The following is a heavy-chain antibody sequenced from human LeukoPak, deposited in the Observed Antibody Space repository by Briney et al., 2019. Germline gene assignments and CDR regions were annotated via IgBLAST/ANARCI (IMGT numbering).Heavy chain of an antibody. Sequence: SVKVSCEASGGTFSSYAISWVRQAPGQGLEWMGGIIPIFGTANYAQKFQGRVTITTDESTSTAYMELSSLRSEDTAVYYCARGLGGSSGYYQIDYWGQGTLVTVSS. CDR3: ARGLGGSSGYYQIDY. CDR2: IIPIFGTA. D-gene: IGHD3-22*01. J-gene: IGHJ4*02. CDR1: GGTFSSYA. V-gene: IGHV1-69*05.